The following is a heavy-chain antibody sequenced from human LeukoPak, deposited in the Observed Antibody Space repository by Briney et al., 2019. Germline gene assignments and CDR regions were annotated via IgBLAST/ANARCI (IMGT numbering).Heavy chain of an antibody. D-gene: IGHD6-19*01. CDR3: AKTPKAVAGTSWFDP. V-gene: IGHV3-23*01. Sequence: GGTLGLSCAASGFTFSSYGMSWVRQAPGKGLEWVSAISGSGGSTYYADSVKGRFTISRDNSKNTLYLQMNSLRAEDTAVYYCAKTPKAVAGTSWFDPWGQGTLVTVSS. J-gene: IGHJ5*02. CDR1: GFTFSSYG. CDR2: ISGSGGST.